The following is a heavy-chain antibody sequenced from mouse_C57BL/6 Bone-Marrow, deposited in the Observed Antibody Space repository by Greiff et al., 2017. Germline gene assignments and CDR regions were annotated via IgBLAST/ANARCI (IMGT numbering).Heavy chain of an antibody. V-gene: IGHV14-4*01. Sequence: EVQLVESGAELVRPGASVKLSCTASGFNIKDDYMHWVKQRPEQGLEWIGWIDPENGDTEYASKFQGKATITADTSSNTAYLQLSSLTSEDTAVYYCTTYYWYFDVWGTGTTVTVSS. CDR1: GFNIKDDY. J-gene: IGHJ1*03. CDR3: TTYYWYFDV. CDR2: IDPENGDT.